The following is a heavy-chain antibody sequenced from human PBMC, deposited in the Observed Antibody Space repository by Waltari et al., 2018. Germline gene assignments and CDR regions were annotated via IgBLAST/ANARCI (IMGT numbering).Heavy chain of an antibody. J-gene: IGHJ6*02. V-gene: IGHV3-48*03. CDR2: ISSSGNTI. CDR1: GFTFSSYE. CDR3: ARDSLDSGNYYVYHFYGLDV. Sequence: EVQLVESGGGLVQPGGYLRLSCAVSGFTFSSYEMNWVRQAPGKGLEWVSYISSSGNTIYYADSVKGRFTISRDNAKKLLYLQMNSLRAEDTAVYYCARDSLDSGNYYVYHFYGLDVWGQGTTVTVS. D-gene: IGHD1-26*01.